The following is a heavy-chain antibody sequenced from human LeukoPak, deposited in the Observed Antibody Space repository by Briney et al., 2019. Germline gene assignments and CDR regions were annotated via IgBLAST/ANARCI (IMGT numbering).Heavy chain of an antibody. CDR3: AREGSGIGYFGWFDP. Sequence: SETLSLTCAVYGGSSSGYYWSWIRQPPGKGLEWIGEINHSGSTNYNPSLKSRVTISVDTSKNQFSLKLSSVTAADTAVYYCAREGSGIGYFGWFDPWGQGTLVTVSS. V-gene: IGHV4-34*01. CDR1: GGSSSGYY. D-gene: IGHD3-10*01. J-gene: IGHJ5*02. CDR2: INHSGST.